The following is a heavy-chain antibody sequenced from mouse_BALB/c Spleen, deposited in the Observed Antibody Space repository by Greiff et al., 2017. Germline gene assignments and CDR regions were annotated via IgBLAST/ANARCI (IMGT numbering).Heavy chain of an antibody. CDR2: INSNGGST. Sequence: DVQLVESGGGLVQPGGSLKLSCAASGFTFSSYGMSWVRQTPDKRLELVATINSNGGSTYYPDSVKGRFTISRDNAKNTLYLQMSSLKSEDTAMYYCARERGYDGYFDYWGQGTTLTVSS. J-gene: IGHJ2*01. V-gene: IGHV5-6-3*01. D-gene: IGHD2-2*01. CDR3: ARERGYDGYFDY. CDR1: GFTFSSYG.